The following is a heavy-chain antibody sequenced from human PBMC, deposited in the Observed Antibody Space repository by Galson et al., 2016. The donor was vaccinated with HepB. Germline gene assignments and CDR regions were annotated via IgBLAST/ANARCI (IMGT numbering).Heavy chain of an antibody. Sequence: SLRLSCATSGLNFNIQYMSWIRQAPGKGLECVSFVSDTGSPVSLADSVRGRFTVSKDNAKNSLYLEMNSLRVEDTAVYYCATVHYYHIRKWGQGTLVIVSS. CDR2: VSDTGSPV. CDR1: GLNFNIQY. V-gene: IGHV3-11*04. D-gene: IGHD3-10*02. CDR3: ATVHYYHIRK. J-gene: IGHJ4*02.